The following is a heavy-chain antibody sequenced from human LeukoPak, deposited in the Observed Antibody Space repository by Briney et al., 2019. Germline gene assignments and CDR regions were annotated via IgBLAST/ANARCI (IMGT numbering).Heavy chain of an antibody. CDR1: GFSLSTSGM. CDR2: INHSGST. D-gene: IGHD3-16*02. CDR3: ARTPISPIYDYVWGSYRSSLFDY. J-gene: IGHJ4*02. Sequence: SGPTLVNPTQTLTLTCTFSGFSLSTSGMCVSWIRQPPGKGLEWIGEINHSGSTNYNPSLKSRVTISVDTSKNQFSLKLSSVTAADTAVYYCARTPISPIYDYVWGSYRSSLFDYWGQGTLVTVSS. V-gene: IGHV4-39*07.